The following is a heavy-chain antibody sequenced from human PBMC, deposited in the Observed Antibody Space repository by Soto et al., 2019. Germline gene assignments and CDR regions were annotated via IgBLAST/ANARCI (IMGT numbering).Heavy chain of an antibody. Sequence: GSLRPSCPATGFTLISYGMHWVRQAPGKGLEWVAVIWYDGSNKYYADSVKGRFTISRDNSKNTLYLQMNSLRAEDTAVYYCARDFDIVVVPAAAPYYMDVWGKGT. CDR2: IWYDGSNK. CDR1: GFTLISYG. V-gene: IGHV3-33*01. CDR3: ARDFDIVVVPAAAPYYMDV. D-gene: IGHD2-2*01. J-gene: IGHJ6*03.